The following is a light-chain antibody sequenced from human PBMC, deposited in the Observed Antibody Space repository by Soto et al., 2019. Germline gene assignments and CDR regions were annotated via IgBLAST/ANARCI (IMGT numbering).Light chain of an antibody. CDR3: QQYNNWPPWT. J-gene: IGKJ1*01. Sequence: IVMTQSPGTLSVSPGERATLSCRASQSVSSNLAWYQQKPGQAPRLLIYGASTRATGIPARFSGSGSGTEFTLTISSLQSEDFAVYYCQQYNNWPPWTFGQGTKVEFK. CDR2: GAS. CDR1: QSVSSN. V-gene: IGKV3-15*01.